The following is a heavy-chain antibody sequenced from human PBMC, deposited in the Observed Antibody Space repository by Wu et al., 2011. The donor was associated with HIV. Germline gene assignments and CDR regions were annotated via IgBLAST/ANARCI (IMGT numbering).Heavy chain of an antibody. CDR1: GGTFTTYA. D-gene: IGHD3-22*01. CDR2: IIPIFGAG. Sequence: QVQLVQSGAEVKKPESSVRVSCKSSGGTFTTYALSWVRQAPGQGLEWMGGIIPIFGAGNYAQKFQGRVTITADESTSTVYLELSRLTSEDTAVYYCARERARYYDGXGFDAFDIWAKGQWSSSLQ. CDR3: ARERARYYDGXGFDAFDI. J-gene: IGHJ3*02. V-gene: IGHV1-69*01.